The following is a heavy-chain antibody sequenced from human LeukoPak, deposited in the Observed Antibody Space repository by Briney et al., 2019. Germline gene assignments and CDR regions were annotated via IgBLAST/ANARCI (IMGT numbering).Heavy chain of an antibody. Sequence: GGSLRLSCAASGFTFSSYWMHWVRQAPGKGLEWVAFIRYDGSNKYYADSVKGRFTISRDNSKNTLYLQMNSLRAEDTAVYYCAKRGVTAIGGFDYWGQGTLVTVSS. D-gene: IGHD2-21*02. CDR2: IRYDGSNK. CDR1: GFTFSSYW. V-gene: IGHV3-30*02. CDR3: AKRGVTAIGGFDY. J-gene: IGHJ4*02.